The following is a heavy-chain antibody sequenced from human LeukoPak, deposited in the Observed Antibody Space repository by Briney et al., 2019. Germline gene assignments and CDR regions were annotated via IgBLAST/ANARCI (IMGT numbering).Heavy chain of an antibody. CDR1: GYTFTSYG. Sequence: ASVKVSCKASGYTFTSYGISWVRQAPGQGLEWMGWIGTYNGNTNYAPKLQGRVTMTTDTSTSTAYRELRSLRSADTAVYYCASEYKYDSSGANAFDIWGQGTMVTVSS. J-gene: IGHJ3*02. CDR3: ASEYKYDSSGANAFDI. D-gene: IGHD3-22*01. V-gene: IGHV1-18*01. CDR2: IGTYNGNT.